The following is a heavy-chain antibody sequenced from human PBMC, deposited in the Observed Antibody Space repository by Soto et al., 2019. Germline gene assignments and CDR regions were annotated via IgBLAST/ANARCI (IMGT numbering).Heavy chain of an antibody. CDR1: GGSVSVDSYY. Sequence: SETLSITCAVSGGSVSVDSYYWAWIRQPPGKGLEGIATIHYRGSTYYATSLKSRVTISIDTSKNPFSLMPASVTPTDTAFYYCARLGTTVSTPNYSGKGPLGTASS. D-gene: IGHD4-17*01. V-gene: IGHV4-39*01. J-gene: IGHJ4*02. CDR3: ARLGTTVSTPNY. CDR2: IHYRGST.